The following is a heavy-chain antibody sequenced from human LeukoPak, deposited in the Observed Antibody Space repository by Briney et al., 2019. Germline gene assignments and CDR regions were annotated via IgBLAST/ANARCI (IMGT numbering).Heavy chain of an antibody. CDR2: VDPEDGET. CDR1: GYTFTDYY. Sequence: GASVKVSCKASGYTFTDYYMHWVQQAPGKGLEWMGRVDPEDGETIYAEKFQGRVTITADTSTDTAYMELSSLRPEDTAVYYCATLDAFDIWGQGTMVTVSS. J-gene: IGHJ3*02. CDR3: ATLDAFDI. V-gene: IGHV1-69-2*01.